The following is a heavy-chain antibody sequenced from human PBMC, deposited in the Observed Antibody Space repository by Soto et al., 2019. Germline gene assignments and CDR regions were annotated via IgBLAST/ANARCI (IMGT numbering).Heavy chain of an antibody. CDR1: GFTFCRFA. Sequence: GSLRLSCSTSGFTFCRFAISLVRQAPGKGLEWVSAISGSGGSTYYADSVKGRFTISRDNSKNTLYLQMNSLRAEDTAVYYCARDSSGYAFEPFDYWGQGTLVTAPQ. J-gene: IGHJ4*02. D-gene: IGHD3-22*01. CDR3: ARDSSGYAFEPFDY. CDR2: ISGSGGST. V-gene: IGHV3-23*01.